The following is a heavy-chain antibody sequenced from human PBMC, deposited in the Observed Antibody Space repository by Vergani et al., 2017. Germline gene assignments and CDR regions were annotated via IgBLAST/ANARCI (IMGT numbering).Heavy chain of an antibody. CDR1: GFTFSSYA. V-gene: IGHV3-23*01. CDR2: ISGSGGRT. CDR3: AKAAAVTIFGVVPKPPDY. J-gene: IGHJ4*02. Sequence: EVQLLESGGGLVQPGGSLRLSCAASGFTFSSYAMSWVRQAPGKGLEWVSAISGSGGRTYYADSVKGRFTISRDNSKNTLYLQMNSLRAEDTAVYYCAKAAAVTIFGVVPKPPDYWGQGTLVTVSS. D-gene: IGHD3-3*01.